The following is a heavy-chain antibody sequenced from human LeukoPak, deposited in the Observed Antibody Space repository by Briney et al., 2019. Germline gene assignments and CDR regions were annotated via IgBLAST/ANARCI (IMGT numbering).Heavy chain of an antibody. CDR2: ISSNGGST. V-gene: IGHV3-64*01. CDR1: GFTFSSYA. Sequence: PGGSLRLSCAASGFTFSSYAMHWVRQAPGKGLEYVSAISSNGGSTYYANSVKGRFTISRDNAKSSLYLQMNSLRAEDTAVYYCATDGGPAYSSSWYLYWGQGSLVTVSS. D-gene: IGHD6-13*01. CDR3: ATDGGPAYSSSWYLY. J-gene: IGHJ4*02.